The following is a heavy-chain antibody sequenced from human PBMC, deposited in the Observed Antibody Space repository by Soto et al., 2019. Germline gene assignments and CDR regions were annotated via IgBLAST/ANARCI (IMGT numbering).Heavy chain of an antibody. Sequence: GGSLRLSCAASGFTFSSYGMHWVRQAPGKGLEWVAVISYDGSNKYYADSVKGRFTISRDNPKNTLYLQMNSLRAEDTAVYYCAKPRVTTYLRGFPTLLDYWGQGTLVTVSS. CDR3: AKPRVTTYLRGFPTLLDY. D-gene: IGHD4-17*01. J-gene: IGHJ4*02. V-gene: IGHV3-30*18. CDR2: ISYDGSNK. CDR1: GFTFSSYG.